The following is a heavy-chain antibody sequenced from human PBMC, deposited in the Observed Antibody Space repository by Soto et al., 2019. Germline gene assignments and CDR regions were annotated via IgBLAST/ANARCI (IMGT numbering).Heavy chain of an antibody. CDR3: ARQDTAMGY. D-gene: IGHD5-18*01. CDR2: IIPILGIA. V-gene: IGHV1-69*02. Sequence: QVQLVQSGAEVKKPGSSVKVSCKASGGTFSSNTMSWVRQAPGEGLEWMGRIIPILGIANYAQKFQGRVTITANKSTSTAYMELSSLRSEDTAVYYCARQDTAMGYWGQGTLVTVSS. J-gene: IGHJ4*02. CDR1: GGTFSSNT.